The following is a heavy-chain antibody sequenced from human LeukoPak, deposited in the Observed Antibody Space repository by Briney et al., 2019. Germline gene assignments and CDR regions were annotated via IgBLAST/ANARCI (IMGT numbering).Heavy chain of an antibody. D-gene: IGHD5-24*01. V-gene: IGHV3-23*01. CDR1: GFTFSSYS. J-gene: IGHJ4*02. CDR3: AKDAEVEMATTLDY. Sequence: GGSLRLSCAASGFTFSSYSMNWVRQAPGKGLEWVSAISGSGGSTYYADSVKGRFTISRDNSKNTLYLQMNSLRAEDTAVYYCAKDAEVEMATTLDYWGQGTLVTVSS. CDR2: ISGSGGST.